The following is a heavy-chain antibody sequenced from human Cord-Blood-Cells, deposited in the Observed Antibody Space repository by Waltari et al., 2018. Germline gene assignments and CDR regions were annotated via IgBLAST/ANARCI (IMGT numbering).Heavy chain of an antibody. CDR1: GGSISSGDYY. Sequence: QVQLQESGPGLVKPSQTLSLTCTVSGGSISSGDYYWSWIRQPPGKGLEWIGYIYYSGSTYYNPSLKSRVTISVDTAKNQFSLKLSSVTAADTAVYYCARDQLGDGDAFDIWGQGTMVTVSS. CDR3: ARDQLGDGDAFDI. V-gene: IGHV4-30-4*08. CDR2: IYYSGST. D-gene: IGHD3-10*01. J-gene: IGHJ3*02.